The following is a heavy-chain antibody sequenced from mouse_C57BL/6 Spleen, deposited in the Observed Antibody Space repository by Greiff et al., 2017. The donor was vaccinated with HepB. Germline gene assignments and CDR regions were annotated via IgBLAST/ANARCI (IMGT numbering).Heavy chain of an antibody. Sequence: QVHVKQSGAELARPGASVKLSCKASGYTFTSYGISWVKQRTGQGLEWIGEIYPRSGNTYYNEKFKGKATLTADKSSSTAYMELRSLTSEDSAVYFCARPLAAQATPYYFDYWGQGTTLTVSS. CDR2: IYPRSGNT. V-gene: IGHV1-81*01. CDR1: GYTFTSYG. D-gene: IGHD3-2*02. J-gene: IGHJ2*01. CDR3: ARPLAAQATPYYFDY.